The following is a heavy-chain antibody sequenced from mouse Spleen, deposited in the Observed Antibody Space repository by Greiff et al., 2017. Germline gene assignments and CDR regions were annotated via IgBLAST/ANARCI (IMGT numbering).Heavy chain of an antibody. D-gene: IGHD2-4*01. CDR3: AREADSAWFAY. CDR1: GYAFSSSW. V-gene: IGHV1-82*01. CDR2: IYPGDGDT. J-gene: IGHJ3*01. Sequence: VQLQQSGPELVKPGASVKISCKASGYAFSSSWMNWVKQRPGKGLEWIGRIYPGDGDTNYNGKFKGKATLTADKSSSTAYMQLSSLTSEDSAVYFCAREADSAWFAYWGQGTLVTVSA.